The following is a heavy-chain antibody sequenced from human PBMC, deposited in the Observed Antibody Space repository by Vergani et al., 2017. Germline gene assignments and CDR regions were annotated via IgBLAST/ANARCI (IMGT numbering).Heavy chain of an antibody. V-gene: IGHV4-31*03. D-gene: IGHD6-13*01. J-gene: IGHJ3*02. CDR2: IYYSGST. CDR3: ARLRSSWYDAFDI. CDR1: GGSISSGDYY. Sequence: QVQLQESGPGLVKPSQTLSLTCTVSGGSISSGDYYWNWIRQHPGKGLEGIGYIYYSGSTYYNPSLQSRVTISVDTSKNQFSLKLSSVTAADTAVYYCARLRSSWYDAFDIWGQGTMVTVS.